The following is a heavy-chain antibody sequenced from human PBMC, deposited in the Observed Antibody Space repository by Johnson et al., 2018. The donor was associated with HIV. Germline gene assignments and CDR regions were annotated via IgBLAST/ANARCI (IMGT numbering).Heavy chain of an antibody. CDR3: AKVLEVGATKDDAFDI. CDR1: GFSFDDYA. D-gene: IGHD1-26*01. V-gene: IGHV3-9*01. CDR2: ISWNSGSI. Sequence: VQLVESGGGLVKPGGSLRLSCAASGFSFDDYAMHWVRQAPGKGLEWVSGISWNSGSIGYADSVKGRFTISRDNAKNSLYLQMNSLRAEDTALYYCAKVLEVGATKDDAFDIWGQGTLVTVSS. J-gene: IGHJ3*02.